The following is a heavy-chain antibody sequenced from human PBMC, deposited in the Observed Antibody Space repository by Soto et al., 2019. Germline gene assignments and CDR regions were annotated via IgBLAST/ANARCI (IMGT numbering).Heavy chain of an antibody. V-gene: IGHV1-18*01. CDR3: ARGAALRYFDWSSRGGMDV. Sequence: QVQLVQSGAEVKKPGASVKVSCKASGYTFTSYGISWVRQAPGQGLEWMGWISAYNGNTNYAQKLQGRVTMTTDTATSTAYMELRSLRSDDTAVYYCARGAALRYFDWSSRGGMDVWGQGTTVTVSS. D-gene: IGHD3-9*01. CDR1: GYTFTSYG. J-gene: IGHJ6*02. CDR2: ISAYNGNT.